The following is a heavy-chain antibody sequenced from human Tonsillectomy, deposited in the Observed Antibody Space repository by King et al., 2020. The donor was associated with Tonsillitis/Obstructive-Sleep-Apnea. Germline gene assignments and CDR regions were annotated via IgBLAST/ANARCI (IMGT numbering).Heavy chain of an antibody. J-gene: IGHJ4*01. Sequence: VQLVESGGGLVKPGGSLRLSCAASGFTFSDYYMNSVRQTPGKGLEWVSYIGSGGSPMYYKASVRGGGTSSRDNAKNSLYLQMNSLRPEDTAVYYCLRDKSTAVFDYCGHGILVTVSS. D-gene: IGHD2-21*02. CDR1: GFTFSDYY. CDR3: LRDKSTAVFDY. V-gene: IGHV3-11*01. CDR2: IGSGGSPM.